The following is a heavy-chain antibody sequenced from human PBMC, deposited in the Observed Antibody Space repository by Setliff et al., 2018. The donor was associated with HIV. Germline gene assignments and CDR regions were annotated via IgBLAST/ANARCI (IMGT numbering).Heavy chain of an antibody. CDR2: MHSSGRT. D-gene: IGHD1-26*01. J-gene: IGHJ4*02. Sequence: SETLSLTCTVSGGSIDSYYCTWIRHSPGKGLEWIGYMHSSGRTNFNASLQSRVTMSVDTSKNQCSLKLSSVTAADTAVYYCARELVGATLAYFDYWGQGTLVTVSS. CDR3: ARELVGATLAYFDY. CDR1: GGSIDSYY. V-gene: IGHV4-4*08.